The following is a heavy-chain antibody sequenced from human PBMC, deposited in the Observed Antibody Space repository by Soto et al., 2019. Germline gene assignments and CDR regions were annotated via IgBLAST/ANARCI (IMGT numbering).Heavy chain of an antibody. D-gene: IGHD4-17*01. CDR2: IYWDDDK. CDR1: GFSLSTSGVG. CDR3: AHSLKADYGDYAPFNY. Sequence: QITLKESGPTLVKPTQTLTLTCTFSGFSLSTSGVGVGWIRQPPGKALEWLALIYWDDDKRYSPSLKSRLTITKDTPKNQVVLTMTNIDPVDTATYYWAHSLKADYGDYAPFNYWGQGTLVTVSS. V-gene: IGHV2-5*02. J-gene: IGHJ4*02.